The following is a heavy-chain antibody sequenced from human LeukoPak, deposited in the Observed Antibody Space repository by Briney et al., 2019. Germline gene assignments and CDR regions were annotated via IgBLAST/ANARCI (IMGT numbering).Heavy chain of an antibody. CDR1: GFTFDDFG. CDR2: INWIGGSA. D-gene: IGHD3-22*01. J-gene: IGHJ4*02. V-gene: IGHV3-20*04. CDR3: ARVRHDRSGSYYGYFTGLFDY. Sequence: PGGSLRLSCAASGFTFDDFGMSWVRQAPGKGLEWVSGINWIGGSAGYADSVKGRFTISRDNAKNSLYLQMNSLRAEDTALYYCARVRHDRSGSYYGYFTGLFDYWGQGALVTVSS.